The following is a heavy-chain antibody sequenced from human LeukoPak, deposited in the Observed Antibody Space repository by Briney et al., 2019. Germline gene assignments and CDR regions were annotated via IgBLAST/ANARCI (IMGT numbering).Heavy chain of an antibody. CDR2: IIPILGIA. CDR3: ARVGPGERILPVHSAFDI. V-gene: IGHV1-69*04. J-gene: IGHJ3*02. CDR1: GGTFSSYA. D-gene: IGHD2-15*01. Sequence: SVKVSCKASGGTFSSYAISWVRQAPGQGLEWMGRIIPILGIANYAQKFQGRVTITADKSTSTAYMELSSLRSEDTAVYYCARVGPGERILPVHSAFDIWGKRTMVTVSS.